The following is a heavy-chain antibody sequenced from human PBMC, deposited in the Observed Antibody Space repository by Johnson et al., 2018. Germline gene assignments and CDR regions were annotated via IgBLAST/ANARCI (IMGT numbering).Heavy chain of an antibody. D-gene: IGHD1-7*01. CDR3: ARGITGTPGHYYYYYYMDG. Sequence: VQLQESGGGLVQPGGSLRLSCAASGFTFRSYSMNWVRQDPGKGLEWVSYISSSSSTIYYADSVEVRFTISRDNAKNSLYLQMNSLRAEDTAVYYCARGITGTPGHYYYYYYMDGWGKGTTVTVSS. V-gene: IGHV3-48*01. CDR2: ISSSSSTI. CDR1: GFTFRSYS. J-gene: IGHJ6*03.